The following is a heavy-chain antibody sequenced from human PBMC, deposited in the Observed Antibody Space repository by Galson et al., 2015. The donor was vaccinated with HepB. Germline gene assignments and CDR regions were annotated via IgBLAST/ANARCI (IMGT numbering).Heavy chain of an antibody. CDR1: GGSFSDYY. Sequence: ETLSLTCAVHGGSFSDYYWHWIRQTPGKGLEWIGEINHRGDTNYNPSPKSRVTLSVDTSRNQFSLKVTSVTAADTALYYCVRYSGWYSGAWFDPWGQGTLVTVSS. J-gene: IGHJ5*02. CDR2: INHRGDT. V-gene: IGHV4-34*01. CDR3: VRYSGWYSGAWFDP. D-gene: IGHD6-19*01.